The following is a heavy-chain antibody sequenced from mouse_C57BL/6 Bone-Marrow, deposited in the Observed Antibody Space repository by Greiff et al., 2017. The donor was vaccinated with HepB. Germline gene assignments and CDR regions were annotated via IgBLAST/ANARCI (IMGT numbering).Heavy chain of an antibody. D-gene: IGHD1-1*01. CDR1: GYTFTSYW. Sequence: QVQLQQPGAELVMPGASVKLSCKASGYTFTSYWMHWVKQRPGQGLEWIGEIVPSDSYTNYNQKFKGKSTLTVDKSSSTAYMQLSSLTSEDSAVYYCARAHYYYGSSRWYFDVWGTGTTVTVSS. V-gene: IGHV1-69*01. CDR3: ARAHYYYGSSRWYFDV. CDR2: IVPSDSYT. J-gene: IGHJ1*03.